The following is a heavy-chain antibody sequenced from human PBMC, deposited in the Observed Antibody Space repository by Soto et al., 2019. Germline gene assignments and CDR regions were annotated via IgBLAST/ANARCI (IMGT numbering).Heavy chain of an antibody. CDR1: GGSISSSSYY. J-gene: IGHJ2*01. D-gene: IGHD3-16*01. Sequence: QLQLQESGPGLVKPSETLSLTCTVSGGSISSSSYYWGWIRQPPGKGLEWIGSIYYSGSTYYNPSLKSRVTISVDTSKTQFSLKLSSVTAADTAVYYCARHWGALGYFDLWGRGTLVTVSS. V-gene: IGHV4-39*01. CDR2: IYYSGST. CDR3: ARHWGALGYFDL.